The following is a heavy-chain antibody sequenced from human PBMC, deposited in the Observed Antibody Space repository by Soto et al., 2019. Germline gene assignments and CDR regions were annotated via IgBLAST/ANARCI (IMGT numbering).Heavy chain of an antibody. Sequence: GASVKVSCKASGGTFSSYAISWVRQAPGQGLEWMGGIIPIFGTANYAQKFQGRVTITADESTSTAYMELSSLRSEDTAVYYCARPYTAPRDYYGMDVWGQGTTVTAP. V-gene: IGHV1-69*13. CDR3: ARPYTAPRDYYGMDV. J-gene: IGHJ6*02. CDR1: GGTFSSYA. D-gene: IGHD5-18*01. CDR2: IIPIFGTA.